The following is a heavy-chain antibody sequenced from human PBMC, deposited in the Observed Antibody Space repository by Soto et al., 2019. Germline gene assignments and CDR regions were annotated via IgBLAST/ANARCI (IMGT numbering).Heavy chain of an antibody. D-gene: IGHD2-15*01. CDR3: ARDSVVAPSVG. CDR1: GFTFSSYS. Sequence: GGSLRLSCAASGFTFSSYSMNWVRQAPGKGLEWVSSISSSSSYIYYADSVKGRFTISRDNAKNSLYLQMNSLRAEDTAVYYCARDSVVAPSVGWGQGTLVTVSS. CDR2: ISSSSSYI. J-gene: IGHJ4*02. V-gene: IGHV3-21*03.